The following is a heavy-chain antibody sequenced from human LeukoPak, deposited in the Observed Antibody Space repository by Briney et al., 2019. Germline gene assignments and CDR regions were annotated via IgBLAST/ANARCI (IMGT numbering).Heavy chain of an antibody. CDR1: GGTFSSYA. V-gene: IGHV1-69*05. D-gene: IGHD2-15*01. J-gene: IGHJ6*02. Sequence: SVKVSCKASGGTFSSYAISWVRQAPGQGLEWMGGIIPIFGTANYAQKFQGRVTITTDESTSTAYMELRSLRSDDTAVYYCAREGRCGGSCFLYYYYGMDVWGQGTTVTVSS. CDR3: AREGRCGGSCFLYYYYGMDV. CDR2: IIPIFGTA.